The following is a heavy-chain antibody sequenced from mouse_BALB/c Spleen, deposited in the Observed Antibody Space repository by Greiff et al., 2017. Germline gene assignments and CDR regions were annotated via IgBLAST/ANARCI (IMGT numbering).Heavy chain of an antibody. CDR1: GFSLTSYG. D-gene: IGHD2-14*01. J-gene: IGHJ4*01. CDR2: IWAGGST. V-gene: IGHV2-9*02. Sequence: QVQLQQSGPGLVAPSQSLSITCTVSGFSLTSYGVHWVRQPPGKGLEWLGVIWAGGSTNYNSALMSRLSISKDNSKSQVFLKMNSLQTDDTAMYYCARDAYYRYDDRDAMDYWGQGTSVTVSS. CDR3: ARDAYYRYDDRDAMDY.